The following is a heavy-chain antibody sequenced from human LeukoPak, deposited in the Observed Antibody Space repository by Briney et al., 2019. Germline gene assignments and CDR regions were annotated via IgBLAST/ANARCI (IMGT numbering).Heavy chain of an antibody. J-gene: IGHJ4*02. Sequence: PGGSLRLSCAASGLTFSRNGMHWVRQAPGKGLEWLAFIQYDGSSKYYADSVKGRFTISRDNSKNTLYLQMNNLRAEDTAVYYCAGRYDSSGYPLHWGQGTLVTVSS. V-gene: IGHV3-30*02. CDR3: AGRYDSSGYPLH. CDR2: IQYDGSSK. CDR1: GLTFSRNG. D-gene: IGHD3-22*01.